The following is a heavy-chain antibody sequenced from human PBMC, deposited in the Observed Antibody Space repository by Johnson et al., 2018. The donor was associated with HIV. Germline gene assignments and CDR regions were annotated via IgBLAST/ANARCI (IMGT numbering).Heavy chain of an antibody. J-gene: IGHJ3*02. Sequence: VQLVESGGGLVQPGGSLRLSCAASGFTFSSYAMHWVRQAPGKGLEYVSGISSNGGSTYYANSVKGRFTISRDNSKNTLYLQMNRLRAEDTAVYYCARLSVAGDAFDIWGQGTMVTVSS. CDR1: GFTFSSYA. CDR2: ISSNGGST. V-gene: IGHV3-64*01. D-gene: IGHD6-19*01. CDR3: ARLSVAGDAFDI.